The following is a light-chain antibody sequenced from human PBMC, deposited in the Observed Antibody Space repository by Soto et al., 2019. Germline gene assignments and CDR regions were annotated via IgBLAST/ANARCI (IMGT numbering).Light chain of an antibody. CDR2: EVT. Sequence: QSALTQPPSASGSPGQSVTISCTGTSYDVGGYNFVSWYQQHPGKAPKLMIYEVTKRPSGVPDRFSGSKSGNTASLTVSGLQAEDEADYYCSSFAGSNSVVFGGGTKLTVL. CDR1: SYDVGGYNF. V-gene: IGLV2-8*01. J-gene: IGLJ2*01. CDR3: SSFAGSNSVV.